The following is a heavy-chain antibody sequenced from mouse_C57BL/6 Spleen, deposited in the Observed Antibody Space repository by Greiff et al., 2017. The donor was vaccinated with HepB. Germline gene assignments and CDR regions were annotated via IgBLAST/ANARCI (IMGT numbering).Heavy chain of an antibody. Sequence: VQLQQSGAELVKPGASVKLSCKASGYTFTSYWMQWVKQRPGQGLEWIGEIDPSDSYTNYNQKFKGKATLTVDTSSSTAYMQLSSLTSEDSAVYYCARRGTGDFDYWGQGTTLTVSS. CDR2: IDPSDSYT. V-gene: IGHV1-50*01. D-gene: IGHD4-1*01. CDR1: GYTFTSYW. CDR3: ARRGTGDFDY. J-gene: IGHJ2*01.